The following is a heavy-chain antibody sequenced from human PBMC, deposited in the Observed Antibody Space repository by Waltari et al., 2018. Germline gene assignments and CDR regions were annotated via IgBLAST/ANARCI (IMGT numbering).Heavy chain of an antibody. D-gene: IGHD6-19*01. CDR1: GFTFSGYG. V-gene: IGHV3-30*03. Sequence: QMQLVESGGGAVQPGRSLRLSCAASGFTFSGYGMHWVRQAPGKGLEWVALISYDGSNKDYVDSVKGRFTIARDNSKNTLYLQMDSLRTEDTAVYYCVKADIAVAVPFDYWGQGTLVTVSS. J-gene: IGHJ4*02. CDR2: ISYDGSNK. CDR3: VKADIAVAVPFDY.